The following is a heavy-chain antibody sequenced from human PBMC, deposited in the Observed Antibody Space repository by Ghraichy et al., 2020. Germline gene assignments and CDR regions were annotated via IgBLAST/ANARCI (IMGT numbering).Heavy chain of an antibody. CDR1: GFSFSGYS. D-gene: IGHD4-23*01. V-gene: IGHV3-48*02. J-gene: IGHJ6*02. CDR3: ARGSRVVRFYYYDGMDV. Sequence: GGSLRLSCVGSGFSFSGYSMNWVRQSPGKGLEWVSYITSSSRSIFYADSVKGRFTISRDNAKNSLSLQMNSLRDEDTAVYYCARGSRVVRFYYYDGMDVWGQGTTVTGSS. CDR2: ITSSSRSI.